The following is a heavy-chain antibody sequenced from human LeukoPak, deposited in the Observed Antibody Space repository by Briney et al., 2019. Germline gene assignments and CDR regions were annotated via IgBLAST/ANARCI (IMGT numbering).Heavy chain of an antibody. J-gene: IGHJ5*02. Sequence: PSETLSLTCTVSGGSISSYYWSWIRQPPGKGLEWIGYIYYSGSTNYNPSLKSRVTISVDTSENQFSLKLSSVTAADTAVYYCARDFFGAARFDPWGQGTLVTVSS. V-gene: IGHV4-59*01. CDR1: GGSISSYY. CDR3: ARDFFGAARFDP. CDR2: IYYSGST. D-gene: IGHD4/OR15-4a*01.